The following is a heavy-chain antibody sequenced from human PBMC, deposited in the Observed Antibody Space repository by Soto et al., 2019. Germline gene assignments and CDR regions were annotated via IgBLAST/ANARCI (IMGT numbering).Heavy chain of an antibody. V-gene: IGHV3-73*01. CDR2: IRSKANSYAT. CDR1: GFTFSGSA. Sequence: SLRLSCAASGFTFSGSAMHWVRQASGKGLEWVGRIRSKANSYATAYAASVKGRFTISRDDSKNTAYLQMNSLKTEDTAVYYCARGQMDCSGGSCYSFPGSLWGQGTLVTVSS. CDR3: ARGQMDCSGGSCYSFPGSL. J-gene: IGHJ4*02. D-gene: IGHD2-15*01.